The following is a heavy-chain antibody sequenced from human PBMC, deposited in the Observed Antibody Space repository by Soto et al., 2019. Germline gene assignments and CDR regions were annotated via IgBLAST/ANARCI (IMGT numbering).Heavy chain of an antibody. CDR1: GDSMTQYY. J-gene: IGHJ4*02. CDR3: AMTVGAAYYVDF. D-gene: IGHD1-26*01. V-gene: IGHV4-4*07. Sequence: HVQLQASRPGMVKPSDTLSLTCTVYGDSMTQYYWSWIRQPAGKGLEWIVLIYTSGSTNYTPSLKSRVTMTIDTSNNPVSLTLKSVTAAASAFYYCAMTVGAAYYVDFWGQGALGTV. CDR2: IYTSGST.